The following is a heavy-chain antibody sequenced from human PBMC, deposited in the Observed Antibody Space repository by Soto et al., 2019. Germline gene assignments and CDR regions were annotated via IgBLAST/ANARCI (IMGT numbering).Heavy chain of an antibody. CDR2: ISDRGDI. J-gene: IGHJ5*02. V-gene: IGHV4-59*08. CDR3: ARGRHWFGP. Sequence: ETLSLTCTVSGISITSSYWNWFRQSPGKGLEWIGQISDRGDINYNPPLESRVAISTDTSKNQVSLTLTAVNAADTAVYFCARGRHWFGPWGQGTLVTVSS. CDR1: GISITSSY.